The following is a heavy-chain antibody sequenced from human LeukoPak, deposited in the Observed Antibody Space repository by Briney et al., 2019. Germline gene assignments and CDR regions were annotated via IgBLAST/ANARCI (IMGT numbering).Heavy chain of an antibody. J-gene: IGHJ5*02. CDR1: GYTFTSYD. CDR3: ARVGLIAARRSGWFDP. Sequence: GASVKVSCKASGYTFTSYDINWVRQATGQGLEWMGWMNPNSGNTGYAQKFQGRVTMTRNTSISTAYMELSSLRSEDTAVYYCARVGLIAARRSGWFDPWGQGTLVTVSS. D-gene: IGHD6-6*01. CDR2: MNPNSGNT. V-gene: IGHV1-8*01.